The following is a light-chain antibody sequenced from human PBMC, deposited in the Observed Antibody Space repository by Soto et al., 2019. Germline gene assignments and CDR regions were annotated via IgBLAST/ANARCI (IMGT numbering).Light chain of an antibody. Sequence: DIQMTQSPSPLAASVGDRVIITCRASESISNWLAWYQQKPGKAPNLLIYKASSLKSGVPLRFSGSGSGTEFTLTINSLQPDDFATYYCQQYDTYWTFGQGTNVDIK. J-gene: IGKJ1*01. V-gene: IGKV1-5*03. CDR1: ESISNW. CDR3: QQYDTYWT. CDR2: KAS.